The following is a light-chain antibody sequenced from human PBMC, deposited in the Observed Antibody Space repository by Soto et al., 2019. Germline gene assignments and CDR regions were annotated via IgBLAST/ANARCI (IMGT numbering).Light chain of an antibody. V-gene: IGKV3-20*01. CDR1: QSVSNSY. Sequence: EIVLTQSPGTLSLSPGERATLSCRASQSVSNSYLAWYQQKPGQAPRLLIYGASSRATGIPDRFSGSGSGTDFTLTISRLEPEDFAVYSCQQYGSSPLTFGGGTKVEIK. J-gene: IGKJ4*01. CDR3: QQYGSSPLT. CDR2: GAS.